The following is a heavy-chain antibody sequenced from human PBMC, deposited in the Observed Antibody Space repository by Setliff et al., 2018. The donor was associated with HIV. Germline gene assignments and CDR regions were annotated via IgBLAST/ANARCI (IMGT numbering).Heavy chain of an antibody. CDR1: GGTFNNYV. J-gene: IGHJ5*02. Sequence: SVKVSCKAAGGTFNNYVFSWVRKAPGRGLEWIGTIIPILDTTNYAQKFQDIVTLTTDESTSTAYMELSSLRFEDTAVYYCSRAKATRQARPTNCFDPWGQGTLVTVSS. CDR2: IIPILDTT. CDR3: SRAKATRQARPTNCFDP. V-gene: IGHV1-69*11. D-gene: IGHD1-1*01.